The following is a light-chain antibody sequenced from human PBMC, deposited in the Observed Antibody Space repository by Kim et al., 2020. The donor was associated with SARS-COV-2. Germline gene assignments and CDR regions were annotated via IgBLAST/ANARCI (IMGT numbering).Light chain of an antibody. CDR1: QSVSSCY. CDR3: QQYGSSPT. V-gene: IGKV3-20*01. J-gene: IGKJ4*01. Sequence: LSPGERATLSCRASQSVSSCYLAWYQQKPGQAPRLLFYGASSRTTGIPDRFSGSGSGTDFTLTISRLEPEDFAVYYYQQYGSSPTFGGGTKVEIK. CDR2: GAS.